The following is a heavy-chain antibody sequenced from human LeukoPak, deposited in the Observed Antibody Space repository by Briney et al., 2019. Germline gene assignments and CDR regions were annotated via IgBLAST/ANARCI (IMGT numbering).Heavy chain of an antibody. CDR1: GYSFTSYW. Sequence: PGKSLKISCQGSGYSFTSYWIVWVRQMPGQGLEYMGIIHPGDSDTRYSPSFQGQVTISADKSINTAYLQWSSLKASDTAMYYCTRHRREGATLSWFDPWGQGTLVTVSS. J-gene: IGHJ5*02. D-gene: IGHD1-26*01. V-gene: IGHV5-51*01. CDR2: IHPGDSDT. CDR3: TRHRREGATLSWFDP.